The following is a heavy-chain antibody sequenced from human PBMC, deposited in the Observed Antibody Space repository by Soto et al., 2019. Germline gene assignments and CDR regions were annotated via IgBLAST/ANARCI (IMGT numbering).Heavy chain of an antibody. J-gene: IGHJ5*02. V-gene: IGHV1-3*01. Sequence: GXAVKVACNAVGYTFTSYAMHLGRQSPGQRLEWMGWINAGNGNTKYSQKFQGRVTITRDTSASTAYMELSSLRSEDTAVYYCARDNPYNNYYDSSGYFWWFDPWGQRTLVTVSS. CDR3: ARDNPYNNYYDSSGYFWWFDP. CDR1: GYTFTSYA. CDR2: INAGNGNT. D-gene: IGHD3-22*01.